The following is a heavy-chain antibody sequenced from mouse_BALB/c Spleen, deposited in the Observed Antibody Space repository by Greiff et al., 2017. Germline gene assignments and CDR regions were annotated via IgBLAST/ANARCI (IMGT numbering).Heavy chain of an antibody. D-gene: IGHD1-1*01. Sequence: VQLQQSGPELVKPGASVKISCKASGYSFTGYYMHWVKQSHVKSLEWIGRINPYNGATSYNQNFKDKASLTVDKSSSTAYMELHSLTSEDSAVYYCARGGDYGSSYVFDYWGQGTTLTVSS. CDR2: INPYNGAT. CDR3: ARGGDYGSSYVFDY. J-gene: IGHJ2*01. CDR1: GYSFTGYY. V-gene: IGHV1-31*01.